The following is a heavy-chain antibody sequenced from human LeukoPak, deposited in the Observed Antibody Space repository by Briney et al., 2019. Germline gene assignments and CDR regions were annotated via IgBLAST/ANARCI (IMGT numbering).Heavy chain of an antibody. CDR2: IYTSGST. J-gene: IGHJ4*02. D-gene: IGHD2-21*01. Sequence: NPSETLSLTCTVSGGSISSGSYYWSWIRQPAGKGLEWIGRIYTSGSTNYNPSLKSRVTISVDTSKNQFSLKLSSVTAADTAVYYCARAFRASSFDYWGQGTLVTVSS. V-gene: IGHV4-61*02. CDR1: GGSISSGSYY. CDR3: ARAFRASSFDY.